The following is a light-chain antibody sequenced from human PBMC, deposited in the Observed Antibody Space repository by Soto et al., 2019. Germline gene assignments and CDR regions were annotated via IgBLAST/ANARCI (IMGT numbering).Light chain of an antibody. Sequence: QSALTQPASLSGSPGQSITISCTGTSSDIGAYDYVSWFQQHPGKAPKLMISEVNNRPSGVSNRFSGSKSGTTASLTISGLQPEDEADYYCSAYSDIDTKVFGTGTKVTVL. CDR1: SSDIGAYDY. J-gene: IGLJ1*01. CDR2: EVN. CDR3: SAYSDIDTKV. V-gene: IGLV2-14*01.